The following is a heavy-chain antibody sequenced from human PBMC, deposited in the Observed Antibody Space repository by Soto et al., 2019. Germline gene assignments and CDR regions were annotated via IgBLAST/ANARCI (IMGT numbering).Heavy chain of an antibody. V-gene: IGHV1-69*13. CDR2: IIPIFGTA. J-gene: IGHJ5*02. D-gene: IGHD1-1*01. CDR3: ARDNAPTTGTTYPNWFDP. Sequence: ASVKVSCKASGGTFSSYAISWVRQAPGQGLEWMGGIIPIFGTANYAQKFQGRVTITADESTSTAYMELSSLRSEDTAVYYCARDNAPTTGTTYPNWFDPWGQGTLVTVSS. CDR1: GGTFSSYA.